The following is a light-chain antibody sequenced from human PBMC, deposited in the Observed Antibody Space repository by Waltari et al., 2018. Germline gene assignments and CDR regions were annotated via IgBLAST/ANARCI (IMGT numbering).Light chain of an antibody. Sequence: ESVLTQSPGTLSLSLGERGTFSCRASQSVSRALAGYQQKPGQAPRLLIYGASTRATGIPDRFSGSGSGTDFSLTISRLEPDDFAVYYCQHYLRLPVTFGQGTTVEI. V-gene: IGKV3-20*01. CDR2: GAS. J-gene: IGKJ1*01. CDR1: QSVSRA. CDR3: QHYLRLPVT.